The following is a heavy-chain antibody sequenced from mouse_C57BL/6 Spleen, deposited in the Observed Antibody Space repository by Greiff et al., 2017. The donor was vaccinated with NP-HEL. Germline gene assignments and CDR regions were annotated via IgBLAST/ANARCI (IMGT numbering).Heavy chain of an antibody. Sequence: VQLQQSGAELVRPGASVKLSCTASGFNIKDDYMHWVKPRPEQGLEWIGWIDPENGDTEYASKFQGKATITADTSSNTAYLQLSSLTSEDTAVYYCTLITTLRAYWGQGTLVTVSA. CDR1: GFNIKDDY. D-gene: IGHD1-1*01. J-gene: IGHJ3*01. V-gene: IGHV14-4*01. CDR2: IDPENGDT. CDR3: TLITTLRAY.